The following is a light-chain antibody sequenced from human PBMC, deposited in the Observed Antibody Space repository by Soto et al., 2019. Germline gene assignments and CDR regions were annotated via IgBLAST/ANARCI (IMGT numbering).Light chain of an antibody. Sequence: DVQMTQSPSSLSVSVGDRVTITCQASKDISSYLCWYKKKPGKAPKLLIYDASNLGTGVPSRFSGSGSGTDFSFSITNLQPEDFATYYCQQYDTIPPSFGQGTRL. CDR1: KDISSY. CDR2: DAS. V-gene: IGKV1-33*01. CDR3: QQYDTIPPS. J-gene: IGKJ2*03.